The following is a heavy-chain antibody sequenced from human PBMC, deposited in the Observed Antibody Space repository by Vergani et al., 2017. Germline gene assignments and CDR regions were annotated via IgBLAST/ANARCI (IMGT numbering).Heavy chain of an antibody. CDR1: GFTFSSYA. CDR3: AKDEGRWFRFYNWFDP. CDR2: ISGSGGST. Sequence: EVQLLESGGGLVQPGGSLRLSCAASGFTFSSYAMSWVRQAPGKGLEWVSAISGSGGSTYYADSVKGRFTISRDNSKNTLYLQMNSLRAEDTAVYYCAKDEGRWFRFYNWFDPWGQGTLVTVSS. D-gene: IGHD4-23*01. J-gene: IGHJ5*02. V-gene: IGHV3-23*01.